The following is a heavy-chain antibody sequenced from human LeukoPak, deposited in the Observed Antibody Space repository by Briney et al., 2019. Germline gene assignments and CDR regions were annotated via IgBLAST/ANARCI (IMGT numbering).Heavy chain of an antibody. J-gene: IGHJ6*03. Sequence: GGALRLSCAVSGFTFRSYDMSWVRQAPGKGVEWVSAISGSGGSTYYAEVVKGRVTISRENNKNRLYREMNSQRAEEGGVYKCAKEARYNTVYYMDVWGQGTTVTVSS. CDR3: AKEARYNTVYYMDV. CDR2: ISGSGGST. D-gene: IGHD1-1*01. V-gene: IGHV3-23*01. CDR1: GFTFRSYD.